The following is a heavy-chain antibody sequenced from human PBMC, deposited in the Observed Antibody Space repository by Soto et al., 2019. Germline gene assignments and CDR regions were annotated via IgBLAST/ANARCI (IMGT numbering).Heavy chain of an antibody. CDR3: ARSTYCNGGSCYPQY. J-gene: IGHJ4*02. D-gene: IGHD2-15*01. CDR2: ISYDGSDR. V-gene: IGHV3-30*03. Sequence: LRLSCEGPGFTFSDYGFHWVRQAPGKGLEWVAMISYDGSDRYYRDSVQGRFTISRDDSKNTVFLQMNSLRTEDTAMYYCARSTYCNGGSCYPQYCCPGTLVTVSS. CDR1: GFTFSDYG.